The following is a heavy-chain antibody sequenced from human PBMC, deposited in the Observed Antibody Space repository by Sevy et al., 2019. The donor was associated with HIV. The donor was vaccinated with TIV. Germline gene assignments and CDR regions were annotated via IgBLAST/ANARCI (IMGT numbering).Heavy chain of an antibody. CDR1: GFTFSNYF. Sequence: GGSLRLSCAASGFTFSNYFMNWVRQAPGKGLEWVSSISSGSSYIFYADSLKGRLTISRDNAKNSLYLHMNSLRAEDTAVYYCARGDYYGSLYYFDYWGPGTLVTVSS. D-gene: IGHD3-10*01. CDR3: ARGDYYGSLYYFDY. V-gene: IGHV3-21*01. CDR2: ISSGSSYI. J-gene: IGHJ4*02.